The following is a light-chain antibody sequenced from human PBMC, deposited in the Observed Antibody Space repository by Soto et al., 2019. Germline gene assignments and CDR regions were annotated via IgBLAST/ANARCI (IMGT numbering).Light chain of an antibody. CDR3: CSYAGSPYV. J-gene: IGLJ1*01. CDR1: SSDVGGYNY. Sequence: QSVLTQPRSVSGSPGQSVTISCTGTSSDVGGYNYVSWYQQHPGKAPKLMIDDVSKRPSGVRDRFSGSKSGNTASLTISGLQAEDEADYYCCSYAGSPYVFGTGTKVTVL. CDR2: DVS. V-gene: IGLV2-11*01.